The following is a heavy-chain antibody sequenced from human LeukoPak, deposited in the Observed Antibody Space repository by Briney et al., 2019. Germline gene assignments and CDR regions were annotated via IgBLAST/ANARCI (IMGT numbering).Heavy chain of an antibody. CDR2: IYYSGST. Sequence: TPETLSLTCTLSVGSPSSDYWSWIRPPPQKGLGWVGYIYYSGSTNYNPSLKSRVTISVDTSKNQFSLKLSSVTAADTAVYYCASNRRPIGHYYYGMDVWGQGTTVTVSS. J-gene: IGHJ6*02. CDR3: ASNRRPIGHYYYGMDV. CDR1: VGSPSSDY. V-gene: IGHV4-59*01.